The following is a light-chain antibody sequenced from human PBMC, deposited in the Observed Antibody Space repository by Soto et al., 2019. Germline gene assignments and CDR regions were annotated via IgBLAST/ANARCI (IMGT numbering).Light chain of an antibody. V-gene: IGKV3-15*01. CDR2: GAS. CDR3: QQYDNWPRT. J-gene: IGKJ1*01. Sequence: EIVMTQSPAPLSVSPGERATLSCRASRNVNSNLAWYQQQPGQAPRLLIYGASTRATGIPARFSGSGSGTEFTLTISSLQSEDFAVYYCQQYDNWPRTFGQGTKVEIK. CDR1: RNVNSN.